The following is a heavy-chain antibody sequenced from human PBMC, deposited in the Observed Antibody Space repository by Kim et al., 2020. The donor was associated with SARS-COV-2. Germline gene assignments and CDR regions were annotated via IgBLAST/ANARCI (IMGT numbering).Heavy chain of an antibody. CDR2: IKSKTDGGTT. J-gene: IGHJ4*02. Sequence: GGSLRLSCAASGVTFSNAWMSWVRQAPGKGLEWVGRIKSKTDGGTTDYAAPVKGRFTISRDDSKNTLYLQMNSLKTEDTAVYYCTTEWAYCGGDCYSPFDYWGQGTLVTVSS. CDR3: TTEWAYCGGDCYSPFDY. D-gene: IGHD2-21*02. V-gene: IGHV3-15*01. CDR1: GVTFSNAW.